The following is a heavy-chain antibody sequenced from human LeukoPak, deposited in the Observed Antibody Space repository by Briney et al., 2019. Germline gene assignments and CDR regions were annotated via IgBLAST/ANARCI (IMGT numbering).Heavy chain of an antibody. J-gene: IGHJ4*02. CDR1: GFTSGSYA. D-gene: IGHD3-10*01. CDR2: ISGSGGRT. Sequence: GGSLRLSCAASGFTSGSYAMTWVRQAPGKGLEWVSAISGSGGRTYHADSVKGRFTVSRDNSKKALYLQMNSLRADDTAVYYCAKVPHLYYGSGSYQLDYWGQGTLVTVSS. CDR3: AKVPHLYYGSGSYQLDY. V-gene: IGHV3-23*01.